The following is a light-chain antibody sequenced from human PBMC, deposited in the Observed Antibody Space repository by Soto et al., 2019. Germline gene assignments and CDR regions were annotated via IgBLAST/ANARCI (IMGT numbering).Light chain of an antibody. CDR2: DAF. V-gene: IGKV1-5*01. J-gene: IGKJ1*01. CDR1: QSLNSW. CDR3: QQYNSYPWT. Sequence: DIQMTQSPSTLSASIGDRVTITCRASQSLNSWLAWYQQTPGKAPKLLISDAFSLQSGVPSRFSGSGSGTEFTLTISSLQPGDSATYYCQQYNSYPWTFGLGTKVDIK.